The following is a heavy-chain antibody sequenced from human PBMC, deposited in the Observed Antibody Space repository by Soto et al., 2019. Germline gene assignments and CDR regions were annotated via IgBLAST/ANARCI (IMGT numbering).Heavy chain of an antibody. V-gene: IGHV1-2*02. J-gene: IGHJ5*02. CDR3: AREGGSETLQPSYNWFDT. CDR2: INANNGGA. Sequence: QVQLVQCGAEVKTPGASVKVSCKASGYTFTDYHIHWVRQAPGQGLEFMGWINANNGGAGSAQQFQGRVTVTRDTSITTVYMELSNLRSDDTAVYYCAREGGSETLQPSYNWFDTWGQGTLVTVSS. CDR1: GYTFTDYH. D-gene: IGHD6-25*01.